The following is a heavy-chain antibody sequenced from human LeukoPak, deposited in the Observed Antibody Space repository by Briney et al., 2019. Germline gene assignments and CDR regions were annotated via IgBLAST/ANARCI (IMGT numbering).Heavy chain of an antibody. V-gene: IGHV4-4*07. CDR2: IYTSGST. J-gene: IGHJ6*02. D-gene: IGHD6-13*01. CDR3: AGEEAAAGTLYYYYGMDV. Sequence: PSETLSLTCAVYGGSFSGYYWSWIRQPAGKGLEWIGRIYTSGSTNYNPSLKSRVTMSVDTSKNQFSLKLSSVTAADTAVYYCAGEEAAAGTLYYYYGMDVWGQGTTVTVSS. CDR1: GGSFSGYY.